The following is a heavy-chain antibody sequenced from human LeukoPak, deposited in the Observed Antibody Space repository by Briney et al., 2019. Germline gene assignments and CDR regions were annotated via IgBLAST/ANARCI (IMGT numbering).Heavy chain of an antibody. CDR3: ARAAAVAPFDY. Sequence: PSETLSLTCVVSGYSISSGYWWSWVRQSPGKGLEWIGEILHSGTTNYNPSLQSRVTISLDTSNNQFSLKLTSVTAADTAVYFCARAAAVAPFDYWSQGTLVTVSS. D-gene: IGHD6-19*01. V-gene: IGHV4-4*02. CDR1: GYSISSGYW. J-gene: IGHJ4*02. CDR2: ILHSGTT.